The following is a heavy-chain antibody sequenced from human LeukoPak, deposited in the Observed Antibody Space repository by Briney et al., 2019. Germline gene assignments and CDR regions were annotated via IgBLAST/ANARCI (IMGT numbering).Heavy chain of an antibody. Sequence: GGSLRLSCAASGFTFSSYWMSWIRQAPGKGLEWVSYISPSGSTIYYADSVRGRFTISRDNAKNSLYLQMNSLRVEDTAVYYCARHTSGYSRVDYWGQGTLVTVSS. J-gene: IGHJ4*02. V-gene: IGHV3-11*01. D-gene: IGHD5-12*01. CDR3: ARHTSGYSRVDY. CDR1: GFTFSSYW. CDR2: ISPSGSTI.